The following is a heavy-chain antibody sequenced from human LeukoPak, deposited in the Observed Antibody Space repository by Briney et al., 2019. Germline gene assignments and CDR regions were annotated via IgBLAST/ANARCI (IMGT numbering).Heavy chain of an antibody. CDR2: FDPEDEEA. D-gene: IGHD3-22*01. J-gene: IGHJ4*02. Sequence: ASVKVSCKVSGYTLNYLSIHWVRQAPAKGLEWMGGFDPEDEEAFYSQQFQGRVTMTEDTSTDTAYMALSSLRSEDTAIYFCATASDSSGYANFDSWGQGTPVTVSS. V-gene: IGHV1-24*01. CDR3: ATASDSSGYANFDS. CDR1: GYTLNYLS.